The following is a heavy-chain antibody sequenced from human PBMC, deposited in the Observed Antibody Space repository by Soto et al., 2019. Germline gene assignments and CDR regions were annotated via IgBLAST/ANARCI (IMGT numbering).Heavy chain of an antibody. Sequence: QVQLVQSGAEVKKPESSVKVSCKASGGTFSSYAISWVRQAPGQGLEWMGGIIPIFGTANYAQKFQGRVTITADESTSTAYMELSSLRSEDTAVYYCASPYYYDSSGYQYYFDYWGQGTLVTVSS. CDR3: ASPYYYDSSGYQYYFDY. CDR1: GGTFSSYA. V-gene: IGHV1-69*01. J-gene: IGHJ4*02. CDR2: IIPIFGTA. D-gene: IGHD3-22*01.